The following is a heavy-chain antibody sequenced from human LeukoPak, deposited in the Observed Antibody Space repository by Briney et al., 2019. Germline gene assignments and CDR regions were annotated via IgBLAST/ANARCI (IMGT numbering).Heavy chain of an antibody. CDR3: ARRGWTPLWSIDY. CDR1: GYTFTSNG. Sequence: GASVKVSCKTSGYTFTSNGISWVRQAPGQGLEWMGWISGYNGNTNYVQNLQGRVTMTTDTSTSTAYMELRSLRSDDTAVYYCARRGWTPLWSIDYWGQGSLVTVSS. J-gene: IGHJ4*02. CDR2: ISGYNGNT. V-gene: IGHV1-18*01. D-gene: IGHD3-10*01.